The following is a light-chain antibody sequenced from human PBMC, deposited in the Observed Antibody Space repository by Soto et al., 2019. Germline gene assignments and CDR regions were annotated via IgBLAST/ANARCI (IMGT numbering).Light chain of an antibody. CDR3: QQSYSTPPT. CDR1: QSISTY. J-gene: IGKJ1*01. CDR2: AAS. V-gene: IGKV1-39*01. Sequence: DIHMTHSPSSLSASVVDRVTITCRASQSISTYLNWYQQTPGKAPKLLIYAASSLQSGVPSRFSGSGSGTDFTLTISSLHPEDSATYYCQQSYSTPPTFGQGTKVDIK.